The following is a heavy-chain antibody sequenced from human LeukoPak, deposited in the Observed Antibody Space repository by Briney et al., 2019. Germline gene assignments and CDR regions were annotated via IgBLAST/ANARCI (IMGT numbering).Heavy chain of an antibody. V-gene: IGHV3-7*03. CDR2: IKQDGSEK. D-gene: IGHD6-13*01. CDR1: GFTFSSYW. CDR3: ASQSYSNFDY. Sequence: GGSLRLSCAASGFTFSSYWMSWVRRAPGKGLEWVANIKQDGSEKYYVDSVKGRFTISRDNTKNSLYLQMDSLRAEDTAVYYCASQSYSNFDYWGQGTLVTVSS. J-gene: IGHJ4*02.